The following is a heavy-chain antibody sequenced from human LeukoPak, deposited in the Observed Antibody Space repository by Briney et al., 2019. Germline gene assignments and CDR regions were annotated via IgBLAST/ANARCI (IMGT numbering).Heavy chain of an antibody. Sequence: ASVKVSCKAFGYTFTSNYMHWVRQAPGQGLEWMGIINPSGGSTSYAQKFQGRVTMTRDMSTSTVYMELSSLRSEDTAVYYCARDKGIAARHDAFDIWGQGTMVTVSS. CDR3: ARDKGIAARHDAFDI. CDR2: INPSGGST. D-gene: IGHD6-13*01. CDR1: GYTFTSNY. J-gene: IGHJ3*02. V-gene: IGHV1-46*01.